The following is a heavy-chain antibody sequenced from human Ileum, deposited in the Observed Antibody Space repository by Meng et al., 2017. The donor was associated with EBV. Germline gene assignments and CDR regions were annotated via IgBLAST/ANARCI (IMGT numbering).Heavy chain of an antibody. V-gene: IGHV4-31*02. D-gene: IGHD4-17*01. CDR2: IYYSGST. CDR3: ASLYGDSSVWYLDL. Sequence: QVQLQESGAGLVKPSXXLCLPWXCSGGSISSGNHYWSWIRQHPGKGLEYIGYIYYSGSTYYNPSLKSRVIISVDTSKNQFSLRLNSVTAADTAVYYCASLYGDSSVWYLDLWGRGTLVTVSS. CDR1: GGSISSGNHY. J-gene: IGHJ2*01.